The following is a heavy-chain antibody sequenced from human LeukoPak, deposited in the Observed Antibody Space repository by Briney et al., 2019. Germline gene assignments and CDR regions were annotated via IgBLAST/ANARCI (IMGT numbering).Heavy chain of an antibody. CDR2: MNPNSGNT. J-gene: IGHJ5*02. V-gene: IGHV1-8*01. D-gene: IGHD6-19*01. Sequence: ASVKVSCKASGYTFTSYDINWVRQATGRGLEWMGWMNPNSGNTGYAQKFQGRVTMTRNTSISTAYMELSGLRSEDTAVYYCARYSSGWYSQQGFDPWGQGTLVTVSS. CDR3: ARYSSGWYSQQGFDP. CDR1: GYTFTSYD.